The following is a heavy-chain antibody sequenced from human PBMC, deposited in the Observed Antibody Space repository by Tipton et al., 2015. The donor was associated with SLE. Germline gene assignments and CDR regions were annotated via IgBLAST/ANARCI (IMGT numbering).Heavy chain of an antibody. Sequence: YADSVKGRFTISRGNSKNSLFLQMNSLRADDTAVYYCARGAMAQGVFSFFDSWGHGTLVTVSS. D-gene: IGHD3-10*01. V-gene: IGHV3-21*01. J-gene: IGHJ4*01. CDR3: ARGAMAQGVFSFFDS.